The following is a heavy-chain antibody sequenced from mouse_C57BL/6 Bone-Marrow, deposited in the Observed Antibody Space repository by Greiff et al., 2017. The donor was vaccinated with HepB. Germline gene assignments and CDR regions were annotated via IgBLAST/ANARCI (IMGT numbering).Heavy chain of an antibody. CDR3: ARHRGGSSYDAMDY. J-gene: IGHJ4*01. CDR2: ISNGGGST. CDR1: GFTFSDYY. D-gene: IGHD1-1*01. Sequence: DVHLVESGGGLVQPGGSLKLSCAASGFTFSDYYMYWVRQTPEKRLEWVAYISNGGGSTYYPDTVKGRFTISRDNAKNTLYLQMSRLKSEDTAMYYYARHRGGSSYDAMDYWGQGTSVTVSS. V-gene: IGHV5-12*01.